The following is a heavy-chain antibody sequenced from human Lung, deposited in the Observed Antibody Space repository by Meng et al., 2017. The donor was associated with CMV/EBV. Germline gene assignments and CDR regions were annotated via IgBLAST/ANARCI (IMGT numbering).Heavy chain of an antibody. J-gene: IGHJ4*02. CDR3: VIGGPGDRGDFDY. CDR2: IIPVFVSA. Sequence: SSXXVSRQGSVGYFSNYEIRWVRQAPGQGLVWLGGIIPVFVSANYAQRFQGRVTITADESTSTAYLEVSSLPSADTAVYYCVIGGPGDRGDFDYWGQGPLVTGSS. CDR1: VGYFSNYE. D-gene: IGHD4-17*01. V-gene: IGHV1-69*13.